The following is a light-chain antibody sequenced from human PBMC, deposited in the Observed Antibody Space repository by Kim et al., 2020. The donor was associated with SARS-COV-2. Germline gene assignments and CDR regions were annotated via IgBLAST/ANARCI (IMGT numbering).Light chain of an antibody. CDR3: SSYTSSSTRV. V-gene: IGLV2-14*03. Sequence: QSALTQPASVSGSPGQSITISCTGTSSDVGGYDYVSWYQQHPGKASKLMIYDVSNRSSGVSHRFSGSKSGNTATLTISGLQAEDEADYYCSSYTSSSTRVFGGGTQMTVL. CDR1: SSDVGGYDY. J-gene: IGLJ3*02. CDR2: DVS.